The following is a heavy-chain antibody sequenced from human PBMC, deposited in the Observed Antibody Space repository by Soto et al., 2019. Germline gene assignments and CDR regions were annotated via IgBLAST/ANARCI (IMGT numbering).Heavy chain of an antibody. J-gene: IGHJ6*02. CDR3: TRHAIIPKLQYGMDV. CDR1: GGSISGYY. CDR2: IFYRGST. D-gene: IGHD2-15*01. Sequence: PSETLSLTCTVSGGSISGYYWSWIRQTPGRGLEWIGYIFYRGSTPYNPSLQSRVTISVDTSQNRFALRLSSVTAADSAVYYCTRHAIIPKLQYGMDVWGQGASVTVSS. V-gene: IGHV4-59*01.